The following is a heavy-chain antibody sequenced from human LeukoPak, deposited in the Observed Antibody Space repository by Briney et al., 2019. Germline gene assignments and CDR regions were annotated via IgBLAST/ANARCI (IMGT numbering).Heavy chain of an antibody. CDR1: GFTFSSYA. D-gene: IGHD6-13*01. CDR2: ISGSGGST. J-gene: IGHJ3*02. CDR3: AKTSVDSSSWYEDAFDI. V-gene: IGHV3-23*01. Sequence: PGGSLRLSCAASGFTFSSYAMRWVRQAPGKGLEWVSAISGSGGSTYYAASVKGRFTISRDNSKNTLYLQMNSLRAEDTAVHYCAKTSVDSSSWYEDAFDIWGQRSMVTVSS.